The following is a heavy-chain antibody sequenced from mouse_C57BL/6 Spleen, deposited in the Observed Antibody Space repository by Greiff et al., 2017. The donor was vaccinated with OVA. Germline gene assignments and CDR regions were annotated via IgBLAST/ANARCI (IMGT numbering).Heavy chain of an antibody. CDR1: GYTFTSYW. J-gene: IGHJ4*01. CDR2: IEPNSGGT. V-gene: IGHV1-72*01. Sequence: QVQLQQPGAELVKPGASVKLSCKASGYTFTSYWRHWVKQRPGRGLEGIGRIEPNSGGTKYNEKFKSKATLTVDKPSSTAYMQLSSLTSEDSAVYYCARYEGYAMDYWGQGTSVTVSS. CDR3: ARYEGYAMDY. D-gene: IGHD2-12*01.